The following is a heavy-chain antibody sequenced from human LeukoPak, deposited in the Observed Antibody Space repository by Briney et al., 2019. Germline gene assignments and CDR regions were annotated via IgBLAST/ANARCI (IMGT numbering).Heavy chain of an antibody. CDR2: INPNSGGT. J-gene: IGHJ4*02. CDR3: ARDGPNYYDSSGYLLGVVPVVE. V-gene: IGHV1-2*02. D-gene: IGHD3-22*01. CDR1: GYSFTEHY. Sequence: PVASVQVSCKASGYSFTEHYIYWVRQAPGQGLGWMGWINPNSGGTNYAQKFQGRVTMTRDTSISTAYMELSRLRSDDTAVYYCARDGPNYYDSSGYLLGVVPVVEWGQGTLVTVSS.